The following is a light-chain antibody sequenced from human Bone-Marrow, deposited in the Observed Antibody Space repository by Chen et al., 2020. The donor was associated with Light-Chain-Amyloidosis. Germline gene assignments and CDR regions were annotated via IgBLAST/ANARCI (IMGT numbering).Light chain of an antibody. Sequence: QSALTQPASVSGSPGQSITISCTGTSSDVGGDNHVSWYHQHPDKAPKLMIYEVTNRPSWVPDRFSGSKSDNTASLTISGLQTEDEADYVCSSYTITNTLVFGSGTRVPVL. J-gene: IGLJ1*01. CDR1: SSDVGGDNH. CDR2: EVT. V-gene: IGLV2-14*01. CDR3: SSYTITNTLV.